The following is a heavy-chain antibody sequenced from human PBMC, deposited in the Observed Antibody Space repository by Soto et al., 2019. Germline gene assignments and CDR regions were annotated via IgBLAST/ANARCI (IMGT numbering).Heavy chain of an antibody. CDR2: INHSGST. V-gene: IGHV4-38-2*01. Sequence: PSETLSLTCGVSGYSITSGYYWGWIRPPPGKGLEWIGSINHSGSTYYKPSLKSRVTISVDTSKNQFSLKVTSVTAADTAVYYCARGLSGHESSAYVPFEYWGKGKMVNVSS. CDR3: ARGLSGHESSAYVPFEY. J-gene: IGHJ4*02. CDR1: GYSITSGYY. D-gene: IGHD3-16*01.